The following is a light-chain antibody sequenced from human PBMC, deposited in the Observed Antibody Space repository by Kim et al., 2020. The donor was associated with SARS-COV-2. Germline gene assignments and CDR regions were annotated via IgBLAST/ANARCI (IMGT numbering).Light chain of an antibody. J-gene: IGLJ1*01. V-gene: IGLV3-25*03. CDR2: KDS. CDR3: QSADSSGTYV. Sequence: VSPGQTARTTFSGDALPTEYAYWYQQKPGQAPVLVIYKDSERPAGIPERFSGSSSGTTVTLTISGVQAEDEADYYCQSADSSGTYVFGTGTKVTVL. CDR1: ALPTEY.